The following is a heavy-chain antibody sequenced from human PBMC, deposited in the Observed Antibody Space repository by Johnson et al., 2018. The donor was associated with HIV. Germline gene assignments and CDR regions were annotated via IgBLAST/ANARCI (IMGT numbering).Heavy chain of an antibody. D-gene: IGHD6-13*01. CDR1: GFTFDDYG. Sequence: VQLVESGGGVVRRGGYLRLSCVASGFTFDDYGMSWVRQAPGKGLGGVSSINWTGGSTGSADSIKGRFTISRDNARNSLYLQMSSWRAEDTALYYCARGKGAAAGLDTFDIWGQGTMVSVSS. CDR3: ARGKGAAAGLDTFDI. V-gene: IGHV3-20*04. J-gene: IGHJ3*02. CDR2: INWTGGST.